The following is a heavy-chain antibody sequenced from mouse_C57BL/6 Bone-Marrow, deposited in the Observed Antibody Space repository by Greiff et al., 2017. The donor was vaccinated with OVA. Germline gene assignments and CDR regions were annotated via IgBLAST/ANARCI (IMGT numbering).Heavy chain of an antibody. D-gene: IGHD4-1*01. CDR1: GFSLTRYG. Sequence: VQLKESGPGLVPPSQSLSITCTVSGFSLTRYGVHWVRPSPGKGLKWLGVIWSGGSTDYHAAFISRLSISKDNSKSQVFFKMNSLQADDTAIYYGARNFFGTEVFDYWGQGTTLTVSS. V-gene: IGHV2-2*01. CDR2: IWSGGST. J-gene: IGHJ2*01. CDR3: ARNFFGTEVFDY.